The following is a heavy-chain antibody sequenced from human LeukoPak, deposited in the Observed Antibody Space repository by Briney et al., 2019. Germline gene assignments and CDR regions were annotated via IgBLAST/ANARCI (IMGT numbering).Heavy chain of an antibody. Sequence: GASVKVSCKASGGTFSSYAISWVRQAPGQGLEWRGGIIPIFGTANYAQKFQGRVTITTDESTSTAYMELSSLRSEDTAVYYCARDQGITGTTGPPSHWGQGTMVTVSS. V-gene: IGHV1-69*05. D-gene: IGHD1-7*01. CDR1: GGTFSSYA. CDR2: IIPIFGTA. CDR3: ARDQGITGTTGPPSH. J-gene: IGHJ3*01.